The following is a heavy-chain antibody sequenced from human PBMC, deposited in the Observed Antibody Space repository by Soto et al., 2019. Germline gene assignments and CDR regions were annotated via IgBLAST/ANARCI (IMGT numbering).Heavy chain of an antibody. D-gene: IGHD1-26*01. V-gene: IGHV3-74*01. CDR2: IYFDGITT. Sequence: LSCTASGFTFNTHWMHWVRQAPGKGLVWVSRIYFDGITTNYADSVKGRLTVSRDNAKNTVYLHVNTLRDEDTAVYYCARGGAMGVDYWGQGTLVTVSS. J-gene: IGHJ4*02. CDR3: ARGGAMGVDY. CDR1: GFTFNTHW.